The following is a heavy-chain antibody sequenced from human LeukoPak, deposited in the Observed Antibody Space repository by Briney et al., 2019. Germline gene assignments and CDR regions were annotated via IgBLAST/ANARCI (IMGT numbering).Heavy chain of an antibody. J-gene: IGHJ5*02. CDR2: IYHSGST. CDR3: ARSGAFGVVNGWFDP. V-gene: IGHV4-38-2*02. Sequence: TSETLSLTCTVSGYSISSGYYWGWIRQPPGKGLEWIGSIYHSGSTYYNPSLKSRVTISVDTSKNQFSLKLSSVTAADTAVYYCARSGAFGVVNGWFDPWGQGTLVTVSS. D-gene: IGHD3-3*01. CDR1: GYSISSGYY.